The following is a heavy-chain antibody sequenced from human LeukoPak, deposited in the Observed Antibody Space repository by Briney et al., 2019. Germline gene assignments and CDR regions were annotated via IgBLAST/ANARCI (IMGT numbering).Heavy chain of an antibody. J-gene: IGHJ4*02. CDR2: ISSDGGSR. V-gene: IGHV3-64D*06. CDR1: GFTFSSYA. D-gene: IGHD4-17*01. CDR3: VKRGRQGDYAYDY. Sequence: GGSLRLSCSASGFTFSSYAMHWVRQAPGEGLEYVSSISSDGGSRKYADSVKGSFTISRDNSKNTLYLQMSSLRGEDTAVYYCVKRGRQGDYAYDYWGQGALVTVSS.